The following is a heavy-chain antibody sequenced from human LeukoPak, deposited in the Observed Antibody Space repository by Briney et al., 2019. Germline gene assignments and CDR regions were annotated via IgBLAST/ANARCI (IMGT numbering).Heavy chain of an antibody. CDR1: GFTFSSYA. D-gene: IGHD1-26*01. Sequence: PGGSLRLSCAASGFTFSSYAMSWVRQAPGKGLEWVSHITASGTAMFYADSVKGRFTISRDNAKNSLYLQMNSLRDEDTAVYYCASSGSYRFDYWGQGTLVTVSS. CDR2: ITASGTAM. V-gene: IGHV3-48*02. J-gene: IGHJ4*02. CDR3: ASSGSYRFDY.